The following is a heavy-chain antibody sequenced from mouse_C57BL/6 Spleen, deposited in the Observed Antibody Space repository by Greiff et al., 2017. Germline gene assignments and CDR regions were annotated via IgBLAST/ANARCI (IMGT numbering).Heavy chain of an antibody. D-gene: IGHD2-2*01. CDR1: GYTFTSYW. J-gene: IGHJ2*01. V-gene: IGHV1-69*01. CDR2: IDPSDSYT. Sequence: QVQLQQPGAELVMPGASVKLSCKASGYTFTSYWMHWVKQRPGQGLEWIGEIDPSDSYTNYNQKFKGKSTLTVDKSSSTAYMQLSSLTSEDSAVYYCARYYGYNYFDYWGQGTTLTVSS. CDR3: ARYYGYNYFDY.